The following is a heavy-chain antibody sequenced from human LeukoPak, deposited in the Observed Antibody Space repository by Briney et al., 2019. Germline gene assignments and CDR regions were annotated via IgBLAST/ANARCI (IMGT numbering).Heavy chain of an antibody. Sequence: GGSLRLSCAASGFTVSSNYMSWVRQAPGKGLEWVSVIYSGGSTYYADSVKGRFTISRDNSKNTLYLHMNSLRAEDAAVYYCGREYSSGWYGNWFDPWGQGTLVIVSS. V-gene: IGHV3-66*01. CDR1: GFTVSSNY. D-gene: IGHD6-19*01. J-gene: IGHJ5*02. CDR3: GREYSSGWYGNWFDP. CDR2: IYSGGST.